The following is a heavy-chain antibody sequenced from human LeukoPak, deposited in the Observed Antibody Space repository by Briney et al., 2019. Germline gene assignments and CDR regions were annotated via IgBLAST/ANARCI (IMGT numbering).Heavy chain of an antibody. D-gene: IGHD1-14*01. CDR2: IYSGGST. J-gene: IGHJ4*02. CDR3: ARAPRTYYFDY. Sequence: GGSLRLSCAASGFTFSSYAMSWVRQAPGKGLEWVSVIYSGGSTYYADSVKGRFTISRHNSKNTLYLQMNSLRAEDTAMYYCARAPRTYYFDYWGQGTLVTVSS. CDR1: GFTFSSYA. V-gene: IGHV3-53*04.